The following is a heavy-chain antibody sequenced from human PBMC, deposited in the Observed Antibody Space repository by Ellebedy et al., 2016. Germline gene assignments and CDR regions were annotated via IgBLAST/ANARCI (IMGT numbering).Heavy chain of an antibody. CDR3: ARDSWGGSFLVANYFDS. Sequence: GGSLRLSXAVSGFTFSSHWMQWVRQAPGKGLVWVSLINHDGTRTSYADSVKGRFSISRDNSMNTLYLQVNSLRAEDTAVYYCARDSWGGSFLVANYFDSWGQGTLVSVSS. V-gene: IGHV3-74*01. J-gene: IGHJ4*02. D-gene: IGHD2-15*01. CDR1: GFTFSSHW. CDR2: INHDGTRT.